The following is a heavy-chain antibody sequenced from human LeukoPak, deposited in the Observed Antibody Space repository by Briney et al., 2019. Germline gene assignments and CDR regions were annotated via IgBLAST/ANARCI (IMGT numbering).Heavy chain of an antibody. CDR3: ARAMSTFGGVRNYFDS. D-gene: IGHD3-16*01. CDR1: RFTFSTYS. CDR2: ISTSGSRI. J-gene: IGHJ4*02. Sequence: GGSLRLSCAASRFTFSTYSMNWVRQTPGRGLEWVSYISTSGSRIDYADSVKGRFTISRDNAKSSLDLEMNSLRAEDTAVYYCARAMSTFGGVRNYFDSWGQGTLVTVSS. V-gene: IGHV3-48*04.